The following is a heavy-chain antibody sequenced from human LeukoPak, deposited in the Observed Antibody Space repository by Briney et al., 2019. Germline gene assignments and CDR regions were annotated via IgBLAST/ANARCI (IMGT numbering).Heavy chain of an antibody. CDR3: ARVSGSYYYYYMDV. D-gene: IGHD1-26*01. V-gene: IGHV4-39*07. CDR1: GDSISSSSYY. Sequence: SETLSLTCTVSGDSISSSSYYWEWIRQPPGKGLEWIGSIYHSGSTNYNPSLKSRVTISVDTSKNQFSLKLSSVTAADTAVYYCARVSGSYYYYYMDVWGKGTTVTVSS. J-gene: IGHJ6*03. CDR2: IYHSGST.